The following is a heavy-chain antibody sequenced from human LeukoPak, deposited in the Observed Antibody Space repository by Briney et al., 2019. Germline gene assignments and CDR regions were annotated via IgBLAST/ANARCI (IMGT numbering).Heavy chain of an antibody. CDR1: GGSISSHY. CDR3: ARGRDGYNYYNN. CDR2: IYYSGST. D-gene: IGHD5-24*01. Sequence: SETLSLTCTVSGGSISSHYWSWIRQPPGKGLEWIGYIYYSGSTNYNPSLKSRVTISVDTSKNQFSLKLSSVTAADTAVYYCARGRDGYNYYNNWGQGTLVTVSS. J-gene: IGHJ4*02. V-gene: IGHV4-59*08.